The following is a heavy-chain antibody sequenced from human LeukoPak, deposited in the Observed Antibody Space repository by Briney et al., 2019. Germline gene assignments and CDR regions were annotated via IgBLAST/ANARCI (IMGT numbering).Heavy chain of an antibody. CDR1: GGSISSGDYY. CDR3: ARVGYGSGSYYPDY. V-gene: IGHV4-30-4*01. CDR2: IYYSGST. J-gene: IGHJ4*02. D-gene: IGHD3-10*01. Sequence: SETLSLTCTVSGGSISSGDYYGSWIRQPPGKGLEWIGYIYYSGSTYYNPSLKCRVTISVDTSKNQFSLKLSSVTAADTAVYYCARVGYGSGSYYPDYWGQGTLVTVFS.